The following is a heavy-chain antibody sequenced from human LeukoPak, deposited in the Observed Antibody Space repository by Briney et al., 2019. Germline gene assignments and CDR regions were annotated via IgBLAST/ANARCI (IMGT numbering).Heavy chain of an antibody. CDR2: IDYSGST. V-gene: IGHV4-59*08. D-gene: IGHD5-12*01. J-gene: IGHJ4*02. Sequence: PSETLSLTCTVSGGSISSYYWSWIRQPPGKGLEWIGYIDYSGSTNYNPSLKSRVTISVDTSKNQFSLKLSSVTAADTAVYYCARLSEWSVYSGYDSQFDYWGQGTLVTVSS. CDR3: ARLSEWSVYSGYDSQFDY. CDR1: GGSISSYY.